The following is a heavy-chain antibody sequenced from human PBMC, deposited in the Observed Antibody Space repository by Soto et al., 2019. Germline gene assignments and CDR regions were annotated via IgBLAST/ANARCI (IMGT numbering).Heavy chain of an antibody. CDR3: ARDKLTVVVIGATSWFDP. Sequence: ASVKVSCKASGYTFTSYALHWVRQAPGQRLEWMGWINVGNGNTKYSQKLQGRVTITRDTSASTAYMELSSLTSEDTAVYYCARDKLTVVVIGATSWFDPWGQGTPVTVYS. J-gene: IGHJ5*02. D-gene: IGHD2-15*01. CDR1: GYTFTSYA. V-gene: IGHV1-3*01. CDR2: INVGNGNT.